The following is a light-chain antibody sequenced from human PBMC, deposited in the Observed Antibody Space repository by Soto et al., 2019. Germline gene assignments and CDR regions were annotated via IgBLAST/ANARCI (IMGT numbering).Light chain of an antibody. Sequence: QSALTQPRSVSGSPGQSVTISCTGTSSDVGTYNHVSWYQQYPGKAPKVMIFDVDNRPAGVPARFSGSKSDNTASLTISGLQAEDEADYYCSSYAGSYTLIFGGGTKLTVL. CDR3: SSYAGSYTLI. V-gene: IGLV2-11*01. CDR1: SSDVGTYNH. CDR2: DVD. J-gene: IGLJ2*01.